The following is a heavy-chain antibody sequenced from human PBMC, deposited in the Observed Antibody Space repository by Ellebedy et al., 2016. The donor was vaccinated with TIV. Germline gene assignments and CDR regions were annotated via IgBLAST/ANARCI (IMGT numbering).Heavy chain of an antibody. CDR1: GESMNNYY. D-gene: IGHD3-10*01. CDR2: IFAGGST. J-gene: IGHJ4*02. CDR3: ARAGGSGSYYNVDY. Sequence: MPSETLSLTCTVSGESMNNYYWSWIRQSAGKSLEWIGLIFAGGSTTFNPSLKSRLSMSIDTSKKQFSLKLSSVTAADTALYYCARAGGSGSYYNVDYWGQGTAVTVSS. V-gene: IGHV4-4*07.